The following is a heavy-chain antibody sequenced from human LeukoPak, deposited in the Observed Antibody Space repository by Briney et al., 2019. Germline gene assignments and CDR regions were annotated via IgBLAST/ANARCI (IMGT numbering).Heavy chain of an antibody. D-gene: IGHD6-19*01. Sequence: GGSLRLSCAASGFTFSTYAMHWVRQAPGKWLEWVAVISYDGSNTYSADSVKGRFTISRDNSKNTLYLEMNSLRADDTAVYYCARDRLVAVAGYYFYHGTDVWGQGTTVTVSS. CDR2: ISYDGSNT. CDR1: GFTFSTYA. V-gene: IGHV3-30*14. CDR3: ARDRLVAVAGYYFYHGTDV. J-gene: IGHJ6*02.